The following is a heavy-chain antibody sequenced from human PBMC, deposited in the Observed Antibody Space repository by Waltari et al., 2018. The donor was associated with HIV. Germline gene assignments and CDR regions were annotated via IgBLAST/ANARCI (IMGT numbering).Heavy chain of an antibody. V-gene: IGHV3-66*01. Sequence: EVQLVESGGGLVQPGGSLRLSCAASGFTVSSNYMSWVRQAPGKGREWVSMIYTGGSTYYAHSGKGRFTISRDNSKNTLHLQMNSLRAEDTAVYYCASPDTTMVHGHYYFYHMDVWGQGTTVTVSS. CDR2: IYTGGST. D-gene: IGHD5-18*01. CDR3: ASPDTTMVHGHYYFYHMDV. J-gene: IGHJ6*02. CDR1: GFTVSSNY.